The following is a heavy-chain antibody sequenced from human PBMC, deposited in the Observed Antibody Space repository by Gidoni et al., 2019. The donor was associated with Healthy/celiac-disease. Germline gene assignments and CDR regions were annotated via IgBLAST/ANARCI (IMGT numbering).Heavy chain of an antibody. V-gene: IGHV2-26*01. CDR2: IFSNDEK. D-gene: IGHD3-3*01. Sequence: QVTLKESGPVLVKPTETLTLTCTVSGFSLSNARMGVSWIRQPPGKALEWLAHIFSNDEKSYSTSLKSRLTISKDTSKSQMVLTMTNMDPVDTATYYCARAKRYTIFGVGDRGFDPWGQGTLVTVSS. J-gene: IGHJ5*02. CDR1: GFSLSNARMG. CDR3: ARAKRYTIFGVGDRGFDP.